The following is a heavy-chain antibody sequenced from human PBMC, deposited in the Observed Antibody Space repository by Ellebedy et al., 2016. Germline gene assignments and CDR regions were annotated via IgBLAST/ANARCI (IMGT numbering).Heavy chain of an antibody. CDR3: AKDDGSGRQRYYYGMDV. V-gene: IGHV3-30*18. D-gene: IGHD3-10*01. Sequence: GESLKISXAASGFTFSSYGMHWVRQAPGKGLEWVAVISYDGSNKYYADSVKGRFTISRDNSKNTLYLQMNSLRAEDTAVYYCAKDDGSGRQRYYYGMDVWGQGTTVTVSS. CDR2: ISYDGSNK. CDR1: GFTFSSYG. J-gene: IGHJ6*02.